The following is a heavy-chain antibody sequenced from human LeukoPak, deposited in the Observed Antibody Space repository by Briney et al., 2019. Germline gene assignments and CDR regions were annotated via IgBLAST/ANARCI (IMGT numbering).Heavy chain of an antibody. CDR1: GGSISSYY. V-gene: IGHV4-59*08. Sequence: PSETLSLTCTVSGGSISSYYWSWIRQPPGKGLEWIGYIYYSGSTNYNPSLKSRVTISVDTSKNQFSLKLSSVTAADTAVYYCARHLHYSYYYYIDVWGKGTTVTVSS. CDR3: ARHLHYSYYYYIDV. J-gene: IGHJ6*03. CDR2: IYYSGST.